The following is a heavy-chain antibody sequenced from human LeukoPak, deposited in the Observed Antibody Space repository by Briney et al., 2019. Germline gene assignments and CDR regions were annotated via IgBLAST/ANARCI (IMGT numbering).Heavy chain of an antibody. CDR2: IHTSGNT. CDR1: GAAISSYY. D-gene: IGHD3-22*01. CDR3: ARGHFDSSGFSNPIDS. Sequence: SETLSLTCTVSGAAISSYYWSWIRQPPGKGLDWIGYIHTSGNTKSNPSLKSRVTMSVDTSKNELSLNLRSVAAADTALYYCARGHFDSSGFSNPIDSWGQGTLVTVSS. J-gene: IGHJ4*02. V-gene: IGHV4-4*09.